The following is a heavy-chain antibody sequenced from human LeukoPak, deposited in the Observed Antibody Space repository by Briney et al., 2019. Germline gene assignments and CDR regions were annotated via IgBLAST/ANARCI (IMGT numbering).Heavy chain of an antibody. D-gene: IGHD3-10*01. J-gene: IGHJ3*02. CDR1: GFTFSSYW. Sequence: GGSLRLSCAASGFTFSSYWMSWVRQAPGKGLEWVANIKQDGSEKYYVDSVKGRFTISRDNAKNSLYLQMNSLRAEDTAVYYCAREAFEYYYGSGRASAFDIWGQGTMVTVSS. CDR3: AREAFEYYYGSGRASAFDI. V-gene: IGHV3-7*01. CDR2: IKQDGSEK.